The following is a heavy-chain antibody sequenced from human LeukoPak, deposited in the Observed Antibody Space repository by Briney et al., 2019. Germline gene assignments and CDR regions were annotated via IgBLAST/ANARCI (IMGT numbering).Heavy chain of an antibody. J-gene: IGHJ6*02. V-gene: IGHV4-59*01. D-gene: IGHD6-6*01. CDR3: ARGVYSSSIYYAMDV. CDR1: GGSISSYY. Sequence: SDTLSLTCSVSGGSISSYYWSWIRQPPGKGLEWIGYIYYSGSTNYNPSLKSRVTISVDTSKNQFSLKLSSVTAADTAVYYCARGVYSSSIYYAMDVWGQGTTVTVSS. CDR2: IYYSGST.